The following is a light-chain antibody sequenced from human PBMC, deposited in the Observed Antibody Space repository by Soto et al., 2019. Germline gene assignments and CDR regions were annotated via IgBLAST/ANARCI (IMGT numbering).Light chain of an antibody. CDR3: QQYGSSLFT. Sequence: EIVLTQSPVTLSLSPGGRATLSCRASQSVSSSYLAWYQQKPGQAPRLRSDGASSRATGIPDRFSGSGSGTDFTLTISRLEPEDFAVYYCQQYGSSLFTFGPGTKVDI. CDR2: GAS. CDR1: QSVSSSY. V-gene: IGKV3-20*01. J-gene: IGKJ3*01.